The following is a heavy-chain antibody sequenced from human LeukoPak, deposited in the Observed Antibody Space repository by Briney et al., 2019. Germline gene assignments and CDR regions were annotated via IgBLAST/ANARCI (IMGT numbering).Heavy chain of an antibody. CDR3: AKGGVDH. Sequence: GGSLRLSCAASGFTFSSYEMSWIRQAPGKGLEWVSAIGRSGGSTYYTDSVKGRFTISRDNSRNTLSLQMNNLRAEDTAIYYCAKGGVDHWGQGTLVTVSS. J-gene: IGHJ4*02. D-gene: IGHD4-17*01. V-gene: IGHV3-23*01. CDR2: IGRSGGST. CDR1: GFTFSSYE.